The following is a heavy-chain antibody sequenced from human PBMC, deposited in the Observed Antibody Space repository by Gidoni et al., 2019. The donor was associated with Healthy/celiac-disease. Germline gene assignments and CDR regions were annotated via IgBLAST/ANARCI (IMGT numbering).Heavy chain of an antibody. J-gene: IGHJ6*03. D-gene: IGHD1-26*01. Sequence: QVQLVQSGAEVKKPGSSVKVSCKASGGTFSSYAISWVRQAPGQGLEWMGGIIPIFGTANYEQKFQGRVTITADESTSTAYMELSSLRSEDTAVYYCARGGQVGATSYYYYYMDVWGKGTTVTVSS. CDR3: ARGGQVGATSYYYYYMDV. V-gene: IGHV1-69*01. CDR2: IIPIFGTA. CDR1: GGTFSSYA.